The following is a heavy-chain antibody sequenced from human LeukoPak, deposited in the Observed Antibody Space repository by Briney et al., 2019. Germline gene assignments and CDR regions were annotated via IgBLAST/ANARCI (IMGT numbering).Heavy chain of an antibody. D-gene: IGHD3-10*01. CDR3: ARGWRLGELSRGCWFDP. V-gene: IGHV4-34*01. J-gene: IGHJ5*02. CDR2: INHSGST. CDR1: GGSFSGYY. Sequence: SETLSLTCAVYGGSFSGYYWSWIRQPSGKGLEWIGEINHSGSTNYNPSLKSRVTISVDTSKNQFSLKLSSVTAADTAVYYCARGWRLGELSRGCWFDPWGQGTLATVSS.